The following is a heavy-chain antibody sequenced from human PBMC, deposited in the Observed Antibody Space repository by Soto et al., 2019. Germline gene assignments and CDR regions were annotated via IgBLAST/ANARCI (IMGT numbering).Heavy chain of an antibody. CDR1: GYTFTDYH. CDR2: INANNGGA. V-gene: IGHV1-2*02. CDR3: AREGGSETLQPSYNWFDT. Sequence: ASVKVSCKASGYTFTDYHIHWVRQAPGQGLEFMGWINANNGGAGSAQQFQGRVTVTRDTSITTVYMEMSNLRSDDTAVYYCAREGGSETLQPSYNWFDTWGQGTLVTVSS. D-gene: IGHD6-25*01. J-gene: IGHJ5*02.